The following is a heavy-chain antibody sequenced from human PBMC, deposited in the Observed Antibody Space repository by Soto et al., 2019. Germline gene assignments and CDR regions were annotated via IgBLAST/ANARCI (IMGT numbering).Heavy chain of an antibody. CDR1: GGSVRSTNW. J-gene: IGHJ6*02. V-gene: IGHV4-4*02. D-gene: IGHD2-21*02. Sequence: SETLSLTCAVSGGSVRSTNWWSWVRQSPGKGLEWIGDIYHIGSTNYNPSLRGRVTISVDKSNNQFSLTLKYVTAADTAVYYCARDLWGYCGTDCYPLDVWGQGTTVT. CDR2: IYHIGST. CDR3: ARDLWGYCGTDCYPLDV.